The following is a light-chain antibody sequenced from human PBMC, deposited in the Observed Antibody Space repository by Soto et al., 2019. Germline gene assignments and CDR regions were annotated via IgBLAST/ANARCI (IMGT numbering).Light chain of an antibody. J-gene: IGKJ4*01. CDR2: GAS. CDR1: QSISSN. V-gene: IGKV3-15*01. Sequence: EIVMTQSTATLSVSPGERATLACRASQSISSNLAWYQQKPGQDPRLLIYGASTRATGIPARFSGSGSGTDFTLTISSLQSEDFAVYYCQQYNNWPPLTFGGGTKVEIK. CDR3: QQYNNWPPLT.